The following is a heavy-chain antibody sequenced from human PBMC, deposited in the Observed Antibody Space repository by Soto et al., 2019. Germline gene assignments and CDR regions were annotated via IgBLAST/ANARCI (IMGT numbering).Heavy chain of an antibody. CDR1: GGSFSGDY. CDR2: INHSGST. V-gene: IGHV4-34*01. CDR3: ARRVVATIRRYFDL. Sequence: QVQLQQWGAGLLKPSETLSLTCAVYGGSFSGDYWSWIRQPQGKGLEWIGEINHSGSTNYNPSLKSRVTISVHPSKNPFSLKLSSVTAAATAVYYCARRVVATIRRYFDLWGRRTLVTVSS. J-gene: IGHJ2*01. D-gene: IGHD5-12*01.